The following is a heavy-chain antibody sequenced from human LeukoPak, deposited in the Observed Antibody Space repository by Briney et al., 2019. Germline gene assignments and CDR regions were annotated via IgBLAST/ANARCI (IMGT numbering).Heavy chain of an antibody. CDR1: VLTFSSDA. CDR3: ARGRGGRWYFDY. Sequence: PGGSLRLSCAAPVLTFSSDAMSWVRQAPGKGLECVSAISGSGGNTYYADSVKGRFTISRDNSKNTLYLQMNSLRAEDTAVYYCARGRGGRWYFDYWGQGTLVTVSS. CDR2: ISGSGGNT. J-gene: IGHJ4*02. D-gene: IGHD3-16*02. V-gene: IGHV3-23*01.